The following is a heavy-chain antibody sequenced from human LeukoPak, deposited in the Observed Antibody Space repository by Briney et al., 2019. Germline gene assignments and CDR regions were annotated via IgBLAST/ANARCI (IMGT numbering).Heavy chain of an antibody. Sequence: ASVKVSCKASGGTFSSYAISWVRQAPGQGLEWMGGIIPIFGTANYAQKFQGRVTITADKSTSTAYMELSSLRSEDTAVYYCARVGDIVATINWFDPWGQGTLVTVSS. D-gene: IGHD5-12*01. V-gene: IGHV1-69*06. CDR3: ARVGDIVATINWFDP. J-gene: IGHJ5*02. CDR1: GGTFSSYA. CDR2: IIPIFGTA.